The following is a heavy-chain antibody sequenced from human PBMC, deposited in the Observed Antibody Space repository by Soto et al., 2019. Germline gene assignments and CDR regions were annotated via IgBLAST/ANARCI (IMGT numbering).Heavy chain of an antibody. CDR2: IIPIFGSP. CDR3: AVTVQFPYYHRMVV. Sequence: QVQLVQSGAEVKKPGSSVRVSCKASGGTLRSHAINWVRQAPGQGLEWMGGIIPIFGSPNYAQKLQGRVTITADESPITAYMELGSLRAEDTAVDYCAVTVQFPYYHRMVVWGQGTTVTVAS. V-gene: IGHV1-69*01. J-gene: IGHJ6*02. D-gene: IGHD3-22*01. CDR1: GGTLRSHA.